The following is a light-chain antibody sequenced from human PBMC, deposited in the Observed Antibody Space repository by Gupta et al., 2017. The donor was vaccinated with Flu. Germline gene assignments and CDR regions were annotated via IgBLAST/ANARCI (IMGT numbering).Light chain of an antibody. V-gene: IGLV1-51*01. Sequence: APGQKVTISCSGSSSNIGNNYVSWYQQLPGTAPKLLIYDNNKRPSGIPDRFSGSKSGTSATLGITGLQTGDEADYYCGTWDSSLSVYVFGTG. CDR2: DNN. J-gene: IGLJ1*01. CDR3: GTWDSSLSVYV. CDR1: SSNIGNNY.